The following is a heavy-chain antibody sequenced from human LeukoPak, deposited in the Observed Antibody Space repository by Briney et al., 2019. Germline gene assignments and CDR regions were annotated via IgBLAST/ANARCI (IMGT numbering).Heavy chain of an antibody. CDR2: ISAYNDNT. J-gene: IGHJ6*03. V-gene: IGHV1-18*01. CDR3: ARDGAERPHYMDV. Sequence: GASVKVSCKASGYTFTIFGISWVRQAPGQGLEWMGWISAYNDNTNYAQKVQGRVTMTTDTSTSTAYMELRSLTSDDTAMYYCARDGAERPHYMDVWGKGTTVTVSS. CDR1: GYTFTIFG. D-gene: IGHD1-1*01.